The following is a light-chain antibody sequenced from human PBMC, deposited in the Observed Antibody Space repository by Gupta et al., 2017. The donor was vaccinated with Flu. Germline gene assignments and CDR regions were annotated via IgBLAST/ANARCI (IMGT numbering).Light chain of an antibody. CDR1: SSNIGNNY. CDR3: GTWDSSLSAGV. J-gene: IGLJ3*02. CDR2: EGN. Sequence: QSVLTPPPSVSAAPGQQVTISCSGSSSNIGNNYVSWYQQLPGAAPKLLIYEGNKRPSGIPDRFSGAKSGTSATLGITGLQTGDEADYYCGTWDSSLSAGVFGGGTKLTVL. V-gene: IGLV1-51*02.